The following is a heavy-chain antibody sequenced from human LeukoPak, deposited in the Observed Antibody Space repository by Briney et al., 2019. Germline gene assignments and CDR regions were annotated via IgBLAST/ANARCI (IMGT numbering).Heavy chain of an antibody. Sequence: GRSLRLSCTASGFTFGDYAMSWVRQAPGKGLEWVGFIRSKAYGGTTEYAASVKGRFTISRDDSKSIAYLQMNSLRAEDTAVYYCATWVTMIVVNWGQGTLVTVSS. CDR1: GFTFGDYA. V-gene: IGHV3-49*04. CDR3: ATWVTMIVVN. CDR2: IRSKAYGGTT. J-gene: IGHJ4*02. D-gene: IGHD3-22*01.